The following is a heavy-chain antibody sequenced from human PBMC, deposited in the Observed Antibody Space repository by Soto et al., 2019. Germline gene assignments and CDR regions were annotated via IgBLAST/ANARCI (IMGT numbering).Heavy chain of an antibody. D-gene: IGHD3-3*01. CDR1: GGSISSGGYY. V-gene: IGHV4-31*03. CDR2: IYYSGST. Sequence: QVQLQESGPGLVKPSQTLSLTCTVSGGSISSGGYYWSWIRQHPGKGLEWIGYIYYSGSTYYNPFLKSRVTISVDTSKNQFSLKLSSVTAADTAVYYCARSVRVLEWLPFDAFDIWGQGTMVTVSS. CDR3: ARSVRVLEWLPFDAFDI. J-gene: IGHJ3*02.